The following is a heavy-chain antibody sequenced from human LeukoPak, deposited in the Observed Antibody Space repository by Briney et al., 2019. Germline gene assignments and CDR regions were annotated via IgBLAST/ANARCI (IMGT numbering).Heavy chain of an antibody. D-gene: IGHD3-16*01. CDR3: ARADYAPYYFDY. CDR1: GGSISSGSYY. CDR2: IYYSGST. V-gene: IGHV4-39*07. J-gene: IGHJ4*02. Sequence: PSETLSLTCTVSGGSISSGSYYWGWIRQPPGKGLEWIGSIYYSGSTYYNPSLKSRITVSLDTSKNQLSLKLSSVTAADTAVYYCARADYAPYYFDYWGQGTLVTVSS.